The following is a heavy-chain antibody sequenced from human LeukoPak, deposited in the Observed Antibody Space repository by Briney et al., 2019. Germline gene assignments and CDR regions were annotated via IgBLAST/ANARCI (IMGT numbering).Heavy chain of an antibody. D-gene: IGHD6-13*01. CDR2: INHSGST. CDR3: ARVYPPLAATGTGVDY. V-gene: IGHV4-34*01. Sequence: SETLSLTCAVYGGSFSGYYWSWIRQPPGKGLEWIGEINHSGSTNYNPSLKSRVTISVDTSKNQFSLKLSSVTAADTAVYYCARVYPPLAATGTGVDYWGQGTLVTVSS. CDR1: GGSFSGYY. J-gene: IGHJ4*02.